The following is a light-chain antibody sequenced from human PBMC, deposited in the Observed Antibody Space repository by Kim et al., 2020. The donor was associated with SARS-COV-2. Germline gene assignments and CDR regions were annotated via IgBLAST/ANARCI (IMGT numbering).Light chain of an antibody. V-gene: IGKV1-17*01. Sequence: ASVGERVTITCRASQDIRSDLGWYQQKPGKAPKGLIYGASSLQYGVPPRFSGSGSGTEFTLTISSLQPEDFATYYCLQHNSYPRTFGPGTKVDIK. CDR1: QDIRSD. CDR2: GAS. J-gene: IGKJ1*01. CDR3: LQHNSYPRT.